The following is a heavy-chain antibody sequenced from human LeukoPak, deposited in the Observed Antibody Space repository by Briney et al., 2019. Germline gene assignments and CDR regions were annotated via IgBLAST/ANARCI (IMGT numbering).Heavy chain of an antibody. CDR3: AKEGAAPGPDFDY. CDR2: IYHSGST. J-gene: IGHJ4*02. V-gene: IGHV4-30-2*01. Sequence: SETLSLTCAVSGGSISSGGYSWSWIRQPPGKGLEWIGYIYHSGSTYYNPSLKSRVTISVDRSKNQFSLKLNSVTAADTAVYYCAKEGAAPGPDFDYWGQGTQVIVSS. D-gene: IGHD6-13*01. CDR1: GGSISSGGYS.